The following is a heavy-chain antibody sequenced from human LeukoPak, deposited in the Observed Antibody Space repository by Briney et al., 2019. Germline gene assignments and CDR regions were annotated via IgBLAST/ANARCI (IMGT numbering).Heavy chain of an antibody. Sequence: PGGSLRLSCAASGFTFSSYGTHWVRQAPGKGLEWVAVISYDGSNKYYADSVKGRFTISRDNSKNTLYLQMNSLRAEDTAVYYCAKDSGYSSGWPPAEYFQHWGQGTLVTVSS. CDR1: GFTFSSYG. CDR3: AKDSGYSSGWPPAEYFQH. D-gene: IGHD6-19*01. V-gene: IGHV3-30*18. J-gene: IGHJ1*01. CDR2: ISYDGSNK.